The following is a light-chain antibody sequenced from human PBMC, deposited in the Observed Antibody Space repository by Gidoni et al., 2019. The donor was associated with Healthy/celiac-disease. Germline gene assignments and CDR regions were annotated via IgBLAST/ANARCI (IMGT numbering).Light chain of an antibody. CDR3: QQSYSTLFT. CDR1: QSISSY. J-gene: IGKJ3*01. V-gene: IGKV1-39*01. CDR2: AAS. Sequence: DIQMTQSPSSLSASVGDRVTITCRASQSISSYLNWYQQKPGKAPKLLIYAASSLQSGVPSRFSGSGSGTDFTLTISSLQPEDFATCYCQQSYSTLFTFGPXTKVDIK.